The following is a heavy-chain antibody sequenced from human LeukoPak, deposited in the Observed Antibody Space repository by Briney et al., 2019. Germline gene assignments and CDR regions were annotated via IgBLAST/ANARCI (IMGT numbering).Heavy chain of an antibody. J-gene: IGHJ3*02. V-gene: IGHV3-15*01. CDR3: TTDSIASDTFDI. D-gene: IGHD6-13*01. CDR1: GFTFSNAW. CDR2: IKRKTDGGTT. Sequence: GGSLRLSCAASGFTFSNAWMSWVRQAPGKGLEWVGRIKRKTDGGTTDYAAPVKGRFTISRDDSKNTLYLQMNSLKTEDTAVYYCTTDSIASDTFDIWGQGTMVTVSS.